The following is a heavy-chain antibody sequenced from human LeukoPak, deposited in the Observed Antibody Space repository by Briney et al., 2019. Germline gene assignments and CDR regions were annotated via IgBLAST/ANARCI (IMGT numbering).Heavy chain of an antibody. V-gene: IGHV1-2*06. D-gene: IGHD3-22*01. CDR1: GYTFTGYY. CDR3: ARDGRYYYDSSGNN. CDR2: INPNSGGT. J-gene: IGHJ4*02. Sequence: ASVKVSCKASGYTFTGYYMHWVRQAPGRGLEWMGRINPNSGGTNYAQKFQGRVTMTRDTSISTAYMELSRLRSDDTAVYYCARDGRYYYDSSGNNWGQGTLVTVSS.